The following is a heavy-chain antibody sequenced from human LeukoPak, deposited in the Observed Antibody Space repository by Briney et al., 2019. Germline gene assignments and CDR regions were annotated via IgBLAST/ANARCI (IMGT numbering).Heavy chain of an antibody. CDR2: INPSGGST. V-gene: IGHV1-46*01. J-gene: IGHJ6*03. Sequence: ASVKVSCKASGYTFTSYYMHWVRQAPGQGLEWMGIINPSGGSTSYAQKSQGRVTMTRDTSTSTVYMELSSLRSEDTAVYYCARDMNEQQLVREDYYYYMDVWGKGTTVTISS. CDR3: ARDMNEQQLVREDYYYYMDV. CDR1: GYTFTSYY. D-gene: IGHD6-13*01.